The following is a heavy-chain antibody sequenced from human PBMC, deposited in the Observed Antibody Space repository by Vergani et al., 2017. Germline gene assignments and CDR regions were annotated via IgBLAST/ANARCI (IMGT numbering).Heavy chain of an antibody. CDR3: ARLPTYYYDSSGYYPFDY. D-gene: IGHD3-22*01. J-gene: IGHJ4*02. V-gene: IGHV5-51*01. Sequence: EVQLVQSGAEVKKPGESLKISCKGSGYSFTLSWIGWVRQMHGNFQGCLGVIYPGDSDTRYSPSFQGQVTISADKSISTAYLPWSSLKASDTAMYYCARLPTYYYDSSGYYPFDYWGQGTLVTVSS. CDR1: GYSFTLSW. CDR2: IYPGDSDT.